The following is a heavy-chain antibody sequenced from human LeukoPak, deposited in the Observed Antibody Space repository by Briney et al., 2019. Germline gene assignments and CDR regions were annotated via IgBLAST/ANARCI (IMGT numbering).Heavy chain of an antibody. CDR1: GLTFSGSA. J-gene: IGHJ6*03. V-gene: IGHV3-73*01. CDR3: TRQRYCSSTSCSHYYYYYMDV. Sequence: GGSLRLSCAASGLTFSGSAMHWVRHASGKGLERVGRFRSKANSYATAHAASVKGRFTISRDNSKNTAYLQMNSLKTEDTAVYHCTRQRYCSSTSCSHYYYYYMDVWGKGTTVTVSS. CDR2: FRSKANSYAT. D-gene: IGHD2-2*01.